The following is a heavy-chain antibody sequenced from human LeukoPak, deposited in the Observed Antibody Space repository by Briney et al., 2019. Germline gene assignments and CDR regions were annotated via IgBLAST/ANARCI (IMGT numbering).Heavy chain of an antibody. CDR1: GISFNTYG. Sequence: GGSLRLSCAASGISFNTYGMNWVRQAPGKGLEWVSSISSSSAHIFYADSVKGRFSISRDYAKNSLYLQMNSLRVEDTAVYYCTSRYCTTTNCYSFDNWGQRTMVTVSS. CDR3: TSRYCTTTNCYSFDN. CDR2: ISSSSAHI. J-gene: IGHJ3*02. D-gene: IGHD2-2*01. V-gene: IGHV3-21*01.